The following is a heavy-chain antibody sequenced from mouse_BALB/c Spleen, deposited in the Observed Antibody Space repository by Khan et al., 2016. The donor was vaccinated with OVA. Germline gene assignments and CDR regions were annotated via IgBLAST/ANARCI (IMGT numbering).Heavy chain of an antibody. D-gene: IGHD1-1*01. CDR3: ARENYYGSNCWVAY. CDR1: GSTFTNYG. V-gene: IGHV9-3*02. Sequence: QIQLVQSGPELKKPGETVKISCKASGSTFTNYGINWVKQAPGKGLKWMGWINTNTGEPTYAEEFKGRFAFSLETSASTAYLQLNNLKNEDTATYFCARENYYGSNCWVAYGGQGTLVTVSA. J-gene: IGHJ3*01. CDR2: INTNTGEP.